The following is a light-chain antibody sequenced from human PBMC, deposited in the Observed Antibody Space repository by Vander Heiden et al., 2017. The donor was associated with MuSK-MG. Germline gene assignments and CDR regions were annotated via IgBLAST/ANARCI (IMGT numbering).Light chain of an antibody. CDR1: SLRSYY. CDR2: GKN. CDR3: NYRDSRGNHWV. V-gene: IGLV3-19*01. Sequence: SSELTQDPAVSVALGQTVRITCQGDSLRSYYASWYQQKPGQAPVLVIYGKNNRPSGIPDRLAGSSSGKKDSFTLTGAQAEDEADDDCNYRDSRGNHWVFGGGTKLTVL. J-gene: IGLJ2*01.